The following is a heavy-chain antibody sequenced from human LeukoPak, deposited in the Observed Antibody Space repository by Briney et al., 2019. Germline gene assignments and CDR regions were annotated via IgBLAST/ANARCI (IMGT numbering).Heavy chain of an antibody. CDR3: AKGAKRVVGATTHWIDP. CDR1: GSTFSSYV. Sequence: PGGSLRLSCAASGSTFSSYVMHWVRQAPGKGLEWVAIISYDGSNEYYADSVKGRFTISRDNSKNTLYLQMNRLRTGDTALYYFAKGAKRVVGATTHWIDPWGQRTLVTVSS. D-gene: IGHD1-26*01. CDR2: ISYDGSNE. J-gene: IGHJ5*02. V-gene: IGHV3-30*04.